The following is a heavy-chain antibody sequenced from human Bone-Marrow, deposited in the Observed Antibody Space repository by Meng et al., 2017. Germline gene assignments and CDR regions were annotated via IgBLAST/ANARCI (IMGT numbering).Heavy chain of an antibody. CDR2: INHSGST. CDR3: ARGPTTMAHDFDY. Sequence: QVQLKQGGAGVLKPSETLSFHGVVSGGSFRDYYWSWIRQPPGKGLEWIGEINHSGSTNYNPSLESRATISVDTSQNNLSLKLSSVTAADSAVYYCARGPTTMAHDFDYWGQGTLVTVSS. J-gene: IGHJ4*02. D-gene: IGHD4-11*01. CDR1: GGSFRDYY. V-gene: IGHV4-34*01.